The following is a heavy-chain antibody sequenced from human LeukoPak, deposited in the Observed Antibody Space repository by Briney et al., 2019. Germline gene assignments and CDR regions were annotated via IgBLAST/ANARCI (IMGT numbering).Heavy chain of an antibody. D-gene: IGHD2-21*01. J-gene: IGHJ2*01. V-gene: IGHV3-11*04. CDR1: GGSFSDYY. CDR2: ISSSGSTI. Sequence: LSLTCAVYGGSFSDYYMSWTRQAPGKGLEWVSYISSSGSTIYYADSVKGRFTISRDNAKNSLYLQMNSLRAEDTAVYYCARDRGDQGWYFDLWGRGTLVTVSS. CDR3: ARDRGDQGWYFDL.